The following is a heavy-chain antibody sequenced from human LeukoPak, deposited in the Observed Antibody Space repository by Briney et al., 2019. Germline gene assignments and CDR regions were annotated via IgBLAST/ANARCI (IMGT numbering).Heavy chain of an antibody. CDR1: GYSLTDYY. CDR2: INPNSGVT. D-gene: IGHD5-18*01. Sequence: VASVKVSCRASGYSLTDYYIHWVRQAPGQGLEWVGRINPNSGVTIYAQKFQGRVTTTRATSISTVYMDLSGLRSDDTAIYYCSRGDTLMVTPDYWGQGTLVTVSS. CDR3: SRGDTLMVTPDY. V-gene: IGHV1-2*06. J-gene: IGHJ4*02.